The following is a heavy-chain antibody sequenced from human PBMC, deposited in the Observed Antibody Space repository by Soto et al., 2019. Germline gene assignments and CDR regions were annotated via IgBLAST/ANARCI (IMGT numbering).Heavy chain of an antibody. CDR3: AHRRTWIEGGGIDY. CDR1: GFSLSTSGVG. Sequence: QITLKESGPTLVKPTQTLTLTCTFSGFSLSTSGVGVGWIRQPPGKALEWLALIYWDDDKRYSPSLKRRLTITKDTSKNQVVLTMTNMDPVDTATYYCAHRRTWIEGGGIDYWGQVTLVTVSS. V-gene: IGHV2-5*02. J-gene: IGHJ4*02. D-gene: IGHD1-26*01. CDR2: IYWDDDK.